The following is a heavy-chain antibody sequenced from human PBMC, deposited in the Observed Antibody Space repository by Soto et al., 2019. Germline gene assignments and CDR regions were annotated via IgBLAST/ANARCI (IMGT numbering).Heavy chain of an antibody. J-gene: IGHJ4*02. V-gene: IGHV1-18*01. CDR2: ISTYNGNK. D-gene: IGHD6-6*01. CDR3: ARAPGRLGSSSYAYFDY. CDR1: GYTFTSYG. Sequence: GASVKVSCKASGYTFTSYGISWVRQAPGQGLEWMGWISTYNGNKKYAQKLQGKVTMNKDTSTSTAYMELSSLRSVDTAVYYCARAPGRLGSSSYAYFDYWGQGTLVTVSS.